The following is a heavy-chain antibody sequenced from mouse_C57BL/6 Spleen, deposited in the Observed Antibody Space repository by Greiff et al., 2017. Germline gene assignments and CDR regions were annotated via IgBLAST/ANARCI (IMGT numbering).Heavy chain of an antibody. J-gene: IGHJ2*01. D-gene: IGHD2-5*01. CDR3: ARSYYSNYYFDY. V-gene: IGHV1-81*01. Sequence: QVQLKQSGAELARPGASVKLSCKASGYTFTSYGISWVKQRTGQGLEWIGEIYPRSGNTYYNEKFKGKATLTADKSSSTAYMELRSLTSEDSAVYFCARSYYSNYYFDYWGQGTTLTVSS. CDR2: IYPRSGNT. CDR1: GYTFTSYG.